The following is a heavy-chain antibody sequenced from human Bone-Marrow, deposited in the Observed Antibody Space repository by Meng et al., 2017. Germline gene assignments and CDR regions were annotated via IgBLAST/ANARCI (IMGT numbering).Heavy chain of an antibody. CDR1: GFTFSSYW. CDR2: IKQDGSEK. D-gene: IGHD1-7*01. CDR3: ARDPITGTTLYYYYYGMDV. Sequence: SCAASGFTFSSYWMSWVRQAPGKGLEWVANIKQDGSEKYYVDSVKGRFTISRDNAKNSLYLLMNSLRAEDTAVYYCARDPITGTTLYYYYYGMDVWGQGTTVTVSS. V-gene: IGHV3-7*01. J-gene: IGHJ6*02.